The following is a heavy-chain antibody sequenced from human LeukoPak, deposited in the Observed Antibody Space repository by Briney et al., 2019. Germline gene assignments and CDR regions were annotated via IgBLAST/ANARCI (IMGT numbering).Heavy chain of an antibody. V-gene: IGHV3-33*01. CDR1: GFTFSDYG. CDR2: ILVDESNK. Sequence: PGGSLRLSCVASGFTFSDYGMHWVRQAPGKGLEWVAVILVDESNKYYADSVKGRFTISRDNSKNTLYLQMNRLRVEDTAVYYCARDFGGDGYNSWGQGTLVTVSS. J-gene: IGHJ4*02. CDR3: ARDFGGDGYNS. D-gene: IGHD5-24*01.